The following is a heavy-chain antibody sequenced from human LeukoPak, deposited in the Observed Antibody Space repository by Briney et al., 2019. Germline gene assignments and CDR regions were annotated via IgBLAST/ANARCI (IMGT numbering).Heavy chain of an antibody. CDR2: IYYSGST. J-gene: IGHJ4*02. V-gene: IGHV4-39*07. CDR1: GGSISGSSYY. CDR3: ARDFRALVLGTFDY. D-gene: IGHD6-6*01. Sequence: PSETLSITCTVSGGSISGSSYYWGWIRQPPGKGLEWIGSIYYSGSTYYNPSLKSRVTISVDTSKNQFSLKLSSVTAADTAVYYCARDFRALVLGTFDYWGQGTLVTVSS.